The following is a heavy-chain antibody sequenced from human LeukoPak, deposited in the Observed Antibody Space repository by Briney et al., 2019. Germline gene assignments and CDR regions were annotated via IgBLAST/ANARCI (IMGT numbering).Heavy chain of an antibody. Sequence: PGGSLRLSCAASGFAFSSYWMSWVRQAPGKGLEWVANIRPDGSEKDYVDSVKGRFTISRDNAKNSLYLQMNSLRAEDTAVYYCAGSSGWARYFDYWGQGTLVTVSS. J-gene: IGHJ4*02. D-gene: IGHD6-19*01. CDR1: GFAFSSYW. V-gene: IGHV3-7*05. CDR2: IRPDGSEK. CDR3: AGSSGWARYFDY.